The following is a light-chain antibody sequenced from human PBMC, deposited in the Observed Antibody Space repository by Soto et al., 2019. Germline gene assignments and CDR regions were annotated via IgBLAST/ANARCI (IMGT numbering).Light chain of an antibody. V-gene: IGKV1-39*01. CDR3: QQSYGTPMYT. CDR2: AAS. CDR1: QSISSN. J-gene: IGKJ2*01. Sequence: DIQMTQSPSSLSASVGDRVTITCRASQSISSNLNWYQQKPGKAPNLLIYAASNLQSGVPSRFSGSGSGTDFTLTISSLQTEDIATYYCQQSYGTPMYTFGQGTKLEIK.